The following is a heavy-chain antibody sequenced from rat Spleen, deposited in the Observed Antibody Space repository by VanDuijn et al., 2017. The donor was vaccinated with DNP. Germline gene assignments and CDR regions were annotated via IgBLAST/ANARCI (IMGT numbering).Heavy chain of an antibody. V-gene: IGHV5S13*01. CDR2: ITNSGGSA. Sequence: EVQLVESGGGLVQPGRSLKLSCAASGFTFSDFGMAWVRQGPTRGLEWVASITNSGGSAYYRDSVKGRFTISRDNAKTTLYLQMDSLRSEDTATYYCATFEGRDAWGQGTSVTVSS. CDR1: GFTFSDFG. J-gene: IGHJ4*01. CDR3: ATFEGRDA. D-gene: IGHD1-11*01.